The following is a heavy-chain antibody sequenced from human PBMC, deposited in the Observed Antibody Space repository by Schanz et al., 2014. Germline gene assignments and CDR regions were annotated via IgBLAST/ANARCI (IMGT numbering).Heavy chain of an antibody. CDR3: ARLGTGMAVAGSVIDSYYYYMDV. J-gene: IGHJ6*03. Sequence: QVHLVQSGAEVHKPGASLKISCKASGYTFTNFFLHWVRQAPGQGLEWLGWMNPNSGNPGFAQKFQGRVTITRDTSASTAYMELSSLRSEDTAVYYCARLGTGMAVAGSVIDSYYYYMDVWGEGTTVTVSS. CDR2: MNPNSGNP. CDR1: GYTFTNFF. D-gene: IGHD6-19*01. V-gene: IGHV1-8*03.